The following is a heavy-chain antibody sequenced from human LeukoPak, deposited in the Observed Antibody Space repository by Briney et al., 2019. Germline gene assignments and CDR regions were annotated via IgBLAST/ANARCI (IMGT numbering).Heavy chain of an antibody. V-gene: IGHV3-66*02. CDR2: IYAGHNT. CDR1: GFTVSNNY. J-gene: IGHJ4*02. D-gene: IGHD3-16*01. CDR3: AGRRVLDASFDY. Sequence: PGGSLRLSCAASGFTVSNNYMSWVRPPPRPGLEWASVIYAGHNTFYVESVKGRFTIPRTNSQKTVFLQLTRLRGEDTAVYYWAGRRVLDASFDYWGQGTLVTVYS.